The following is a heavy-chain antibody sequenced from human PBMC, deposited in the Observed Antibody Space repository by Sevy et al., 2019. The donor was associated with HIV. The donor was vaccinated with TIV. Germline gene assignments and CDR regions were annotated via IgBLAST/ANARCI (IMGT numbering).Heavy chain of an antibody. CDR1: GGSISTYY. V-gene: IGHV4-59*01. J-gene: IGHJ3*01. D-gene: IGHD2-21*02. CDR3: ARLSRNNVVVTGVRRDGFDV. CDR2: IYYTGKT. Sequence: SETLSLTCTVSGGSISTYYWSWIRQPPGKGLQWIGYIYYTGKTNYNPSLQTPVTMSIDTSKNQFSLRLSSVTSADTAMYYCARLSRNNVVVTGVRRDGFDVWGQGKMVTVSS.